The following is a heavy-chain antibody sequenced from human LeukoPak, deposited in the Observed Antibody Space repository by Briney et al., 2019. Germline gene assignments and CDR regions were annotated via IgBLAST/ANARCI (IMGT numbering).Heavy chain of an antibody. CDR3: ARDLESVVVPAAIGCFDY. Sequence: GSTIYYADSVKGRFTISRDNAKNSLYLQMNSLRAEDTAVYYCARDLESVVVPAAIGCFDYWGQGTLVTVSS. V-gene: IGHV3-11*01. D-gene: IGHD2-2*02. CDR2: GSTI. J-gene: IGHJ4*02.